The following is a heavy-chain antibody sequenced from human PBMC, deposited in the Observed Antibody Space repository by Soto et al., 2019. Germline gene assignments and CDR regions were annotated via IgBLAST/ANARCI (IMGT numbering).Heavy chain of an antibody. CDR1: GFAVTSYY. V-gene: IGHV3-53*01. CDR3: ARDYYYGSGNYYRADYYHYGMDV. CDR2: IYTGGNT. D-gene: IGHD3-10*01. J-gene: IGHJ6*02. Sequence: GGSLRLSCAASGFAVTSYYMSWVRQVPGKGLEWVSLIYTGGNTNYADSVKGRFTISRDNSKNTLYLQMNSLRAEDTAVYYCARDYYYGSGNYYRADYYHYGMDVWGQGTTVTVSS.